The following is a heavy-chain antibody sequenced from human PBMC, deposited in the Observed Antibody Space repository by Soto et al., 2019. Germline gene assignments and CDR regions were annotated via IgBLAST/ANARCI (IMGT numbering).Heavy chain of an antibody. D-gene: IGHD3-9*01. CDR2: ISWNSDSI. CDR3: ASGRGYDILTGYYPYFDY. J-gene: IGHJ4*02. Sequence: GGSLRLSCAASGFTFDDYAMHWVRQAPGKGLEWVSGISWNSDSIGYADSVKGRFTIPRDNAKKSLYLQMNSLRAEDTALYYCASGRGYDILTGYYPYFDYWGQGTLVTSPQ. CDR1: GFTFDDYA. V-gene: IGHV3-9*01.